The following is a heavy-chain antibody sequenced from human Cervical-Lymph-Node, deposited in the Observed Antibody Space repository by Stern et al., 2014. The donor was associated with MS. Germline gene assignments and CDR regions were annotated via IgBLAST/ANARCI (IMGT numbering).Heavy chain of an antibody. V-gene: IGHV1-46*03. J-gene: IGHJ4*02. Sequence: VQLVESGAGVKKPGASVKVSCKASGYTFTSYYMHWVRQAPGQGLEWMGIINHSGASTSYAQKSKGRVTMTRDPSTSTVCMELSSLRSEDTAVYYCARAADAAIVLGYWGQGTLVTVSS. CDR1: GYTFTSYY. CDR2: INHSGAST. CDR3: ARAADAAIVLGY. D-gene: IGHD5-18*01.